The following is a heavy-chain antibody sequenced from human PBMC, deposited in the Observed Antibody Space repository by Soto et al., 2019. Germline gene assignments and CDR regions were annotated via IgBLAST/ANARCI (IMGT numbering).Heavy chain of an antibody. D-gene: IGHD3-22*01. CDR2: IIPIFGTA. V-gene: IGHV1-69*13. CDR3: ASCTYYYDSSGLYGMDV. J-gene: IGHJ6*02. Sequence: SVKVSCKASGGTFSSYAISWVRQAPGQGLEWMGGIIPIFGTANYAQKFQGRVTITADESTSTAYMELSSLRSEDTAVYYCASCTYYYDSSGLYGMDVWGQGTTVTVSS. CDR1: GGTFSSYA.